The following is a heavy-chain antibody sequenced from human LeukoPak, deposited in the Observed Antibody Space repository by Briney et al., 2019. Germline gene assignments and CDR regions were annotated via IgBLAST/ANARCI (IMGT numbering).Heavy chain of an antibody. J-gene: IGHJ6*02. CDR1: GYTFTSYD. CDR3: ASGRWSSGWYDYYYYGMGV. CDR2: MNPNSGNT. V-gene: IGHV1-8*01. Sequence: ASVKVSCKASGYTFTSYDINWVRPATGQGLEWMGWMNPNSGNTGYAQKFQGRVTMTRNTSISTAYMELSSLRSEDTAVYYCASGRWSSGWYDYYYYGMGVWGQGTTVTVSS. D-gene: IGHD6-19*01.